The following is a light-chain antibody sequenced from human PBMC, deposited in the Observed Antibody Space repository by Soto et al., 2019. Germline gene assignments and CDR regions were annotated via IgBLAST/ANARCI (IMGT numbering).Light chain of an antibody. V-gene: IGLV2-8*01. CDR1: NSDVGGYNY. CDR3: SSFAGRNNLV. J-gene: IGLJ2*01. CDR2: EVS. Sequence: QSVLTQPPSASGSPGQSVTISCTGTNSDVGGYNYVSWYQHHPGKAPKLMIYEVSKRPSGVPDRFSGSKSGNTASLTVSGLQAEDEADYYCSSFAGRNNLVFGGGTKLTVL.